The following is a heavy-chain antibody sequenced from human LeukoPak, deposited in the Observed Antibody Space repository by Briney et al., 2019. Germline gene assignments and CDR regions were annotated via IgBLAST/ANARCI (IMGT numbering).Heavy chain of an antibody. V-gene: IGHV3-23*01. J-gene: IGHJ4*02. Sequence: GGSLRLSCAASGFTFSSYAMSWVRQAPGKGLEWGSAISGSGGSTYYADSVKGRFTISRDNSKNTLYLQMNSLRAEDTAVYYCAKASWIQLWLPDYWGQGTLVTVSS. CDR2: ISGSGGST. D-gene: IGHD5-18*01. CDR1: GFTFSSYA. CDR3: AKASWIQLWLPDY.